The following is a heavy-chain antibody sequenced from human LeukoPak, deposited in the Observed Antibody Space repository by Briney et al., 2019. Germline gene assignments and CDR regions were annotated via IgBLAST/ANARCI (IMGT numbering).Heavy chain of an antibody. CDR1: GYTFTSYD. CDR3: ARVPGYCTNGVCYTFDC. V-gene: IGHV1-2*02. J-gene: IGHJ4*02. CDR2: INPNSGGT. D-gene: IGHD2-8*01. Sequence: GASVKVSCKASGYTFTSYDINWVRQAAGQGLEWMGWINPNSGGTNYAQKFQGRVTMTRDTSISTAYMELSRLRSDDTAVYYCARVPGYCTNGVCYTFDCWGQGTLVTVSS.